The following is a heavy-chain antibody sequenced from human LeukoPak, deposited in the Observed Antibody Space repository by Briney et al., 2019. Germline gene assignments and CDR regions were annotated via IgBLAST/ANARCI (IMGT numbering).Heavy chain of an antibody. CDR1: GGSFSAYY. CDR2: INHSGST. Sequence: SETLSLTCAVYGGSFSAYYWSWIRQPPGKGLEWIGEINHSGSTNYNPSLKSRVAISVDTSKNQFSLKLSSVTAADTAVYYCARVINSGWPDYGYYFDYWGQGTLVTVSS. J-gene: IGHJ4*02. CDR3: ARVINSGWPDYGYYFDY. V-gene: IGHV4-34*01. D-gene: IGHD6-19*01.